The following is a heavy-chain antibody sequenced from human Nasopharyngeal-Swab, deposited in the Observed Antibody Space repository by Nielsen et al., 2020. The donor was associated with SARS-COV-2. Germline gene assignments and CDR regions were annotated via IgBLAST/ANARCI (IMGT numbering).Heavy chain of an antibody. Sequence: ASVNVSCKASGYTFTGYYMHWVRQAPGQGLEWMGWINPNSGGTNYAQKFQGWVTMTRDTSISTAYMELSRLRSDDTAVYYCARGRGITIFGVANWEKRATTDAPRMDVWGQGTTVTVSS. CDR1: GYTFTGYY. J-gene: IGHJ6*02. CDR2: INPNSGGT. D-gene: IGHD3-3*01. CDR3: ARGRGITIFGVANWEKRATTDAPRMDV. V-gene: IGHV1-2*04.